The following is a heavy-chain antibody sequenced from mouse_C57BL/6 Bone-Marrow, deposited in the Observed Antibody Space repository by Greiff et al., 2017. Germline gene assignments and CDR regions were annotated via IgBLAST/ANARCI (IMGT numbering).Heavy chain of an antibody. CDR1: GYTFTEYT. CDR3: ARHEEEVSSYPAWFAY. D-gene: IGHD1-1*01. Sequence: VQLQESGAELVKPGASVKLSCKASGYTFTEYTIHWVKQRSGQGLEWIGWFYPGSGSIKYNEKFKDKATLTADKSSSTVYMELSRLTSEDSAVYCCARHEEEVSSYPAWFAYWGQGTLVTVSA. V-gene: IGHV1-62-2*01. J-gene: IGHJ3*01. CDR2: FYPGSGSI.